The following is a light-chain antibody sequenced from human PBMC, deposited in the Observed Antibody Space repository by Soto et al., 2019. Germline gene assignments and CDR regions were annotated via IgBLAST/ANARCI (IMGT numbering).Light chain of an antibody. Sequence: QSVLTQPPSVSGAPGQRVTISCTGSSSNIGAGSDVHWYQQLPGSAPKLLIYVNNNRPSGVPDRFSGFKSGTSASLAITGLQAEDEADSYCQSYDSSLSGSVFGGGTKLTVL. J-gene: IGLJ3*02. CDR2: VNN. CDR1: SSNIGAGSD. V-gene: IGLV1-40*01. CDR3: QSYDSSLSGSV.